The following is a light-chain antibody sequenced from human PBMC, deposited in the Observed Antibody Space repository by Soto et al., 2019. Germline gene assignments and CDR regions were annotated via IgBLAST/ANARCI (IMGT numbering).Light chain of an antibody. V-gene: IGKV3D-15*01. CDR3: QQYNNWPWT. Sequence: EIGLKQTPGTLFLYGEERANLSCRASQRVSNGYLAWYQQKPGQAPRLLIYGASSRATGIPDRFSGSGSGTEFTLTISSLQSEDFAVYYCQQYNNWPWTFGRGTKVDIK. J-gene: IGKJ1*01. CDR1: QRVSNGY. CDR2: GAS.